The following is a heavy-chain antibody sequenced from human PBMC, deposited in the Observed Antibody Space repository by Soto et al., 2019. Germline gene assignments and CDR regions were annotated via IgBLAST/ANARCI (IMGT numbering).Heavy chain of an antibody. CDR3: ARSNYYDSSGLHNWPDP. CDR2: IYHSGST. CDR1: GGSISSGGYS. V-gene: IGHV4-30-2*02. D-gene: IGHD3-22*01. Sequence: PSETLSLTCAVSGGSISSGGYSWSWIRQPPGKGLEWIGYIYHSGSTYYNPSLKSRVTISIDTSKNQFSLKLTSVTAADTAVYYCARSNYYDSSGLHNWPDPWGQGTLVTVSS. J-gene: IGHJ5*02.